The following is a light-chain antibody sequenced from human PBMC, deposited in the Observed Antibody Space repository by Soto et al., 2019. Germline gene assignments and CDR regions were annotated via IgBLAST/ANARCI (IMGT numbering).Light chain of an antibody. J-gene: IGKJ5*01. Sequence: DLQMTQSPSSLSASVGNRVTITCRASQSINKYLNWYQQKPGKAPKLLIYGASNLQSGVPSRFSGSGSGTDFTLTISSLQPGDFATYYCQQSFTSPITFGQGTRLEI. CDR3: QQSFTSPIT. CDR2: GAS. CDR1: QSINKY. V-gene: IGKV1-39*01.